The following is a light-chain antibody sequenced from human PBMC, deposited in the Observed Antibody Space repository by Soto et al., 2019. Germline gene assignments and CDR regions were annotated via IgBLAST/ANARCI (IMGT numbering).Light chain of an antibody. V-gene: IGKV3-20*01. Sequence: EIVLTQSPATLSVSPGERANLSCRATETISTNLAWFQRKPGQPPRLLIWGVSNRATDIPDRFSGSGSGTDFTLTISRLEPEDFVVFYCYQYGSTPPTFGQGTKVDIK. CDR3: YQYGSTPPT. J-gene: IGKJ1*01. CDR1: ETISTN. CDR2: GVS.